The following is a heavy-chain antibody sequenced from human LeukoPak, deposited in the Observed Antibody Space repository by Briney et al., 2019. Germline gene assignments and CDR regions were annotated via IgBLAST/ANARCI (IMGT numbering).Heavy chain of an antibody. CDR1: GYTFNTYG. V-gene: IGHV1-18*01. CDR3: ARVFRVWEHVDY. D-gene: IGHD1-26*01. Sequence: EASVKVSCKPYGYTFNTYGITWVRQAPGQGLEWMGWISPYNGNTNYAQKFQGRVTTTTDTSTSTAYMELRSLRSDDTAVYYCARVFRVWEHVDYWGQGTLVTVSS. CDR2: ISPYNGNT. J-gene: IGHJ4*02.